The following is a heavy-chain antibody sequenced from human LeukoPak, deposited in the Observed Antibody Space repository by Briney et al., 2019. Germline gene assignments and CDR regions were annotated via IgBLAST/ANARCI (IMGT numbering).Heavy chain of an antibody. CDR3: ARQDTIFGVVPGGHFDY. Sequence: GESLKISCKGYGYTFTTYWIGWVRQMPGKGLEWMGIIYPGDSDTRYSPSFQGQVTISADKSISTAYLQWRSLKASDTAMYYCARQDTIFGVVPGGHFDYWGQGTLVTVSS. CDR2: IYPGDSDT. CDR1: GYTFTTYW. V-gene: IGHV5-51*01. J-gene: IGHJ4*02. D-gene: IGHD3-3*01.